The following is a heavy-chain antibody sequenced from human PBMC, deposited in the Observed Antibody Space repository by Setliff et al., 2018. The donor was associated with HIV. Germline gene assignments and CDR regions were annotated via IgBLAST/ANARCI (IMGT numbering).Heavy chain of an antibody. CDR3: ARNQGDSGGWYAGDY. CDR2: INTSVGSA. V-gene: IGHV1-46*01. Sequence: ASVKVSCKASGYTFTTYPMHWVRQAPGQGLEWMGVINTSVGSAGYAEKFRGRVTMTRDTSTNTVYMDLRNLRSEDTAVYYCARNQGDSGGWYAGDYWGHGTLVTVSS. CDR1: GYTFTTYP. J-gene: IGHJ4*01. D-gene: IGHD6-19*01.